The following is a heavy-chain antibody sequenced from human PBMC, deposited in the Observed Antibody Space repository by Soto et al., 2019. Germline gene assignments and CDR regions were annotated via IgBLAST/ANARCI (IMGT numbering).Heavy chain of an antibody. Sequence: SETLSLTCTVSGASISSGDYPWSWIRQSPGKGLEWIGYVSPDGTTYYNPSFESRVAISVDTSKNQFSLKVTSVTAADTAVYYCARDPGCGAGLYGIDVWGQGTTVTVSS. D-gene: IGHD1-26*01. J-gene: IGHJ6*02. CDR3: ARDPGCGAGLYGIDV. CDR2: VSPDGTT. CDR1: GASISSGDYP. V-gene: IGHV4-30-4*01.